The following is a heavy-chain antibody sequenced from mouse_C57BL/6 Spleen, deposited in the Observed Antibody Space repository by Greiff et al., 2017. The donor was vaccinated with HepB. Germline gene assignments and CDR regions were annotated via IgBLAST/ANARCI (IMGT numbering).Heavy chain of an antibody. Sequence: QVQLQQPGAELVMPGASVKLSCKASGYTFTSYWMHWVKQRPGQGLEWIGEIDPSDSYTNYNQKFKGKSTLTVDKSSSTAYMQLSSLTSEDSAVYYCARSGLRQGFDYWGQGTTLTVSS. CDR2: IDPSDSYT. CDR3: ARSGLRQGFDY. J-gene: IGHJ2*01. D-gene: IGHD2-4*01. V-gene: IGHV1-69*01. CDR1: GYTFTSYW.